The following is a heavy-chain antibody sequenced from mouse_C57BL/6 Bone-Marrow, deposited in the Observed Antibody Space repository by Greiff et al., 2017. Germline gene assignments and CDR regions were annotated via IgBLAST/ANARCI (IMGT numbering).Heavy chain of an antibody. CDR2: ISGGGGNT. CDR1: GFTFSSYT. V-gene: IGHV5-9*01. J-gene: IGHJ1*03. CDR3: SRQVTTVLATKYFDV. Sequence: EVPRVESGGGLVKPGGSLKLSCAASGFTFSSYTMSWVRQTPEKRLQWVAAISGGGGNTYYPDSVKGRFTISRDNDKNILYLQMSSLRSEDTALYYCSRQVTTVLATKYFDVWGTGTTVTVSS. D-gene: IGHD1-1*01.